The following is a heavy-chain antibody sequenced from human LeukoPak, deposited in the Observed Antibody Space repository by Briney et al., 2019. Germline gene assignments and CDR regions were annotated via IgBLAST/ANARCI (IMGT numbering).Heavy chain of an antibody. V-gene: IGHV3-7*04. CDR1: GFSFSRFW. CDR2: IKEDGSKQ. D-gene: IGHD2-21*02. Sequence: GGSLRLSRAPSGFSFSRFWMGWVRQVATRVLEWVAKIKEDGSKQQYVEALNGRFPIDRENAKNSLYLQMNSLRVEDTGVYYCARAIGGDNVRDVWGEGTTDTVSS. J-gene: IGHJ6*02. CDR3: ARAIGGDNVRDV.